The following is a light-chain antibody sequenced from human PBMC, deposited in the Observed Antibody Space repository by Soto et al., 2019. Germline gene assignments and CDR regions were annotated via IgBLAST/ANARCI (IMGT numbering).Light chain of an antibody. J-gene: IGKJ1*01. Sequence: DIQMTQSPSTLSGSVGDRVTITCRASQTISSWLAWYQQKPGKAPKLLIYKASYLQSWVPSTFSGSGSGTEFTLTISSLQPDDFATYYCQQYKSYSSWTCGQGTKVDIK. CDR2: KAS. CDR3: QQYKSYSSWT. V-gene: IGKV1-5*03. CDR1: QTISSW.